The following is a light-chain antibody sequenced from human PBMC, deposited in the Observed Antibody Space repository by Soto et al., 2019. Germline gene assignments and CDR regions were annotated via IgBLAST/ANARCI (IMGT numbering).Light chain of an antibody. CDR1: TSNIPINS. CDR3: QSYDSTLSDRYV. J-gene: IGLJ1*01. V-gene: IGLV1-40*01. CDR2: GNS. Sequence: QSVLTQPPSVSAAPGQTVTISCSGTTSNIPINSVAWYQQLPGTAPRLLIFGNSNRPSGVPDRFSGSKSGTSASLTITGLQAEDEGDYYCQSYDSTLSDRYVFGSGTKLTVL.